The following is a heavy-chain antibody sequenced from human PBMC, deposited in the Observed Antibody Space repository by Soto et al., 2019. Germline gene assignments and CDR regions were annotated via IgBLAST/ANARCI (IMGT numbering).Heavy chain of an antibody. V-gene: IGHV3-30*18. J-gene: IGHJ6*02. CDR1: GFTFSSYG. CDR2: ISYDGSNK. CDR3: AKDGPTGITIFGVKSYYYYGMDV. Sequence: AGGSLRLSCAASGFTFSSYGMHWVRQAPGKGLEWVAVISYDGSNKYYADSVKGRSTISRDNSKNTLYLQMNSLRAEDTAVYYCAKDGPTGITIFGVKSYYYYGMDVWGQGTTVTVSS. D-gene: IGHD3-3*01.